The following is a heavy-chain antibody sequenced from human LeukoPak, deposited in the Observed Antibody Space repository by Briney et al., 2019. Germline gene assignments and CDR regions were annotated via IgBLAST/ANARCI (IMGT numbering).Heavy chain of an antibody. CDR1: GFTFSTYA. J-gene: IGHJ4*02. Sequence: GGSLRLSCGASGFTFSTYAMSWVRHALGEGREGVSGLIGSGGSTWYADSVKSWFAISRDDTKNTVDLHMNSLRAEDTAVYYSAKFEGLCGSANTCYHFDCWGQGTLVTVSS. V-gene: IGHV3-23*01. CDR2: LIGSGGST. CDR3: AKFEGLCGSANTCYHFDC. D-gene: IGHD2-2*01.